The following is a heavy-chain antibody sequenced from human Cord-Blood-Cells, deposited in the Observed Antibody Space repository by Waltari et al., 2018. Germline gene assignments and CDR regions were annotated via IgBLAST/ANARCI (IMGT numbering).Heavy chain of an antibody. V-gene: IGHV3-30-3*01. CDR2: ISYDGSNK. D-gene: IGHD1-26*01. CDR3: ARDSGYSFDY. CDR1: GFPFSSYA. J-gene: IGHJ4*02. Sequence: QVQLVESGGGVVQPGRSLRLSCAASGFPFSSYAMHWVRQAPGKGLEWVAVISYDGSNKYEADSVKGRFTISRDNSKNTLYLQMNSLRAEDTAVYYCARDSGYSFDYWGQGTLVTVSS.